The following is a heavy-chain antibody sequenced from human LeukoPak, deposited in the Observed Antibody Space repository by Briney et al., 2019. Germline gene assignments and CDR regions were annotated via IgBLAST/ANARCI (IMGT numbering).Heavy chain of an antibody. D-gene: IGHD3-22*01. Sequence: GSLRLSCAASGFTFSSYAMSWVRQAPGKGLEWVSAISGSGGSTYYADSVKGRFTISRDNSKNTLYLQMNSLRAEDTAVYYCAAGRGYYDSSGYYGFDYWGQGTLATVSS. J-gene: IGHJ4*02. CDR2: ISGSGGST. CDR3: AAGRGYYDSSGYYGFDY. CDR1: GFTFSSYA. V-gene: IGHV3-23*01.